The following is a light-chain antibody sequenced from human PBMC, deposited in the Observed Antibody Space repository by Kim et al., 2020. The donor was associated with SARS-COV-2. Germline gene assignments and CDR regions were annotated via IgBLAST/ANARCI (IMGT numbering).Light chain of an antibody. J-gene: IGKJ1*01. CDR3: LQYGSSWT. CDR2: GAS. Sequence: IVLTQSPGTLSLSPGNTATLSCRASQSVSRNYVAWYQQKLGQAPRLLIHGASSRATDIPLRFSGSGSGTDFTLTITRLEPEDFAMYYCLQYGSSWTFGQGTKVDIK. V-gene: IGKV3-20*01. CDR1: QSVSRNY.